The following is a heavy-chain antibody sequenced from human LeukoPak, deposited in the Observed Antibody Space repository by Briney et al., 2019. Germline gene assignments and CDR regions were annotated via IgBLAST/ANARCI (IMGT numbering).Heavy chain of an antibody. V-gene: IGHV3-23*01. J-gene: IGHJ4*02. CDR3: ARKSAGYYGFYILYYFDY. CDR1: GFTFSSYA. D-gene: IGHD3-3*01. Sequence: GGSLRLSCAASGFTFSSYAMSWVRQAPGKGLEWVSAISGSGGSTYYADSVKGRFTISRDNSKNTLYLQMNSLRAEDTAVYYCARKSAGYYGFYILYYFDYWGQGTLVTVSS. CDR2: ISGSGGST.